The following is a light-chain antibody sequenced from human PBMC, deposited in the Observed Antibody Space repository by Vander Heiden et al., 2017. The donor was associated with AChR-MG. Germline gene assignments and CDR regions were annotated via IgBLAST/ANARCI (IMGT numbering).Light chain of an antibody. CDR3: QQTYGTPLT. Sequence: DIKMTQSPSSLSASVGDRVTITCRASQSISIYLNWYQQKPGKAPILLIFTASSLQSGVPSRFSGSGSGTDFTLTISSLQPEDFATYYCQQTYGTPLTFGGGTKVEIQ. V-gene: IGKV1-39*01. CDR2: TAS. CDR1: QSISIY. J-gene: IGKJ4*01.